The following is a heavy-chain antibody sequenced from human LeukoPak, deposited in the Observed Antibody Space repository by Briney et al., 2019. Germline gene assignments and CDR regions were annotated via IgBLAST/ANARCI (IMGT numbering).Heavy chain of an antibody. D-gene: IGHD4-17*01. Sequence: GGSLRLSCAASGFTFSDYGMHWVRQAPGKGLEWVAVIANDGRDKKYADSVRGRFTISRDNSKNTVYLQMNSLRAEDTAVYYCAKLPTTTVVTSDDFDYWGQGTLVTVSS. CDR3: AKLPTTTVVTSDDFDY. CDR1: GFTFSDYG. V-gene: IGHV3-30*18. CDR2: IANDGRDK. J-gene: IGHJ4*02.